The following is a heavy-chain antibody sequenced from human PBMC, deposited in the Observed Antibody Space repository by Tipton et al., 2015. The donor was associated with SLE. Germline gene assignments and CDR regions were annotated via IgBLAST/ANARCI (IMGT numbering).Heavy chain of an antibody. Sequence: SLRLSCAASGFTFSSYGMHWVRQAPGKGLEWVAFIRYDGSNKFYADSVKGRFTISRDNSKNTLYLQMNSLRAEDTAVYYYARNQEYDFWSGPEVYYGMDVWGQGTTVTVSS. CDR1: GFTFSSYG. CDR2: IRYDGSNK. D-gene: IGHD3-3*01. V-gene: IGHV3-33*01. J-gene: IGHJ6*02. CDR3: ARNQEYDFWSGPEVYYGMDV.